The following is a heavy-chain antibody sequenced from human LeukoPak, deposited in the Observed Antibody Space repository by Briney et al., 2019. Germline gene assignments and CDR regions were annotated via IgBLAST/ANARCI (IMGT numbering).Heavy chain of an antibody. CDR3: ATDYHYDSSGSYYTIDY. D-gene: IGHD3-22*01. CDR2: FDPEDGET. V-gene: IGHV1-24*01. CDR1: GGTFSSYA. Sequence: ASVKVSCKSSGGTFSSYAISWVRQAPGQGLEWMGGFDPEDGETFYAQKFQGRVTMTEDTSTDTAYMELSSLRSEDTAVYYCATDYHYDSSGSYYTIDYWGQGTLVTVSS. J-gene: IGHJ4*02.